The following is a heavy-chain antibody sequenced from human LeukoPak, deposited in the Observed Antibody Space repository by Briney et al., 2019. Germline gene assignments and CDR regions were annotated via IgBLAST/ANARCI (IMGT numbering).Heavy chain of an antibody. J-gene: IGHJ6*02. CDR1: AFIFSGHW. CDR3: ARGGGLDV. V-gene: IGHV3-7*03. CDR2: IKEDGSER. D-gene: IGHD3-16*01. Sequence: GGSLRLSCEGSAFIFSGHWMNWVRQTPGKGLEWVASIKEDGSERQYVDSVKGRFTISRDNAKNSLYLQMSNLRAEDTAVYFCARGGGLDVWGQGATVTVSS.